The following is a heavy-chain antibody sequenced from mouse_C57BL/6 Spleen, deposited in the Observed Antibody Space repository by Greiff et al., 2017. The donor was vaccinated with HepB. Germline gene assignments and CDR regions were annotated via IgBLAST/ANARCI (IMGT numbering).Heavy chain of an antibody. D-gene: IGHD3-3*01. CDR1: GYTFTSYW. CDR3: ARRDPYYAMDY. CDR2: IDPSDSYT. V-gene: IGHV1-69*01. Sequence: VQLQQPGAELVMPGASVKLSCKASGYTFTSYWMHWVQQRPGQGLEWIGEIDPSDSYTNYNQTFKGKSTFTVDKSSSTAYMQLSSLTSEDSAVYYCARRDPYYAMDYWGQGTSVTVSS. J-gene: IGHJ4*01.